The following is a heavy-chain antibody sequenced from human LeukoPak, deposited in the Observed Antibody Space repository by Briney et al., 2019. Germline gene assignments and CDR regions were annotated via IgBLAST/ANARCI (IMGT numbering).Heavy chain of an antibody. Sequence: GGSLRLSCAASGFTFSSYGMHWVRQAPGKGLEWVAVILSDGSKEFYTDSVKGRFTISRDNAKNTLYLQMNSLRAEDTAVYYCAKQMAVDYFDYWGQGTLVTVSS. J-gene: IGHJ4*02. V-gene: IGHV3-30*02. CDR3: AKQMAVDYFDY. CDR2: ILSDGSKE. CDR1: GFTFSSYG. D-gene: IGHD5-24*01.